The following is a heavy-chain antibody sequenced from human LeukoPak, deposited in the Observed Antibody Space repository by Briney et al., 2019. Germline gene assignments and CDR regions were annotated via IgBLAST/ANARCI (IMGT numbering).Heavy chain of an antibody. D-gene: IGHD2-2*01. V-gene: IGHV4-59*12. CDR2: MYYSGST. CDR1: GGSISSYY. Sequence: SETLSLTCTVSGGSISSYYWSWIRQPPGKGLEWIGYMYYSGSTKYNPSLKSRVTISVDTSKNQFSLKLSSVTAADTAVYYCARDLAPIGYCSSTSCYSGYLGAFDIWGQGTMVTVSS. J-gene: IGHJ3*02. CDR3: ARDLAPIGYCSSTSCYSGYLGAFDI.